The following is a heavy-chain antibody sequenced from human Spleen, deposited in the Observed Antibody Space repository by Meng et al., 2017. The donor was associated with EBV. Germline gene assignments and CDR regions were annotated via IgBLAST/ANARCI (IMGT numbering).Heavy chain of an antibody. D-gene: IGHD1-26*01. J-gene: IGHJ4*02. V-gene: IGHV3-11*01. CDR3: ARGSGRWTFDY. CDR1: GFIFSDSY. CDR2: ISNSGTTI. Sequence: QGQLVEVGGGLVKPGGSLRLSCAASGFIFSDSYMTWIRQTPGKGLEWISYISNSGTTIKYADSVKGRFTISRDNAKNSLYLQLNSLRVDDTAVYYCARGSGRWTFDYWGQGTLVTVPS.